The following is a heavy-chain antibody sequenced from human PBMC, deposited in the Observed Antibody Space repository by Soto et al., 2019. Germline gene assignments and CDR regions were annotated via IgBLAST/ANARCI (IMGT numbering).Heavy chain of an antibody. CDR2: ISAYNGNT. CDR1: GYTFTSYG. V-gene: IGHV1-18*04. Sequence: ASVKVSCKASGYTFTSYGISWVRQAPGQGLEWMEWISAYNGNTNYAQKLQGRVTMTTDTSTSTAYMELRSLRSDDTAVYYCARDKGWLQSRLGSYWGQGTLVTVSS. J-gene: IGHJ4*02. CDR3: ARDKGWLQSRLGSY. D-gene: IGHD5-12*01.